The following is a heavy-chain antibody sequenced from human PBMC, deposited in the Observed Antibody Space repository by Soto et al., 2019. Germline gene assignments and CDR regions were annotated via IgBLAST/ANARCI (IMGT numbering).Heavy chain of an antibody. CDR3: ARGWSYGFGESLYFDY. CDR2: IIPIFGTA. CDR1: GGTFSSYA. D-gene: IGHD3-10*01. V-gene: IGHV1-69*01. Sequence: QVQLVQSGAEVKKPGSSVKVSCKASGGTFSSYAISWVRQAPGQGLEWMGGIIPIFGTANYAQKFQGRVTITADESTSTAYMELSSLRSEDTAVYYCARGWSYGFGESLYFDYWGQGTLVTVSS. J-gene: IGHJ4*02.